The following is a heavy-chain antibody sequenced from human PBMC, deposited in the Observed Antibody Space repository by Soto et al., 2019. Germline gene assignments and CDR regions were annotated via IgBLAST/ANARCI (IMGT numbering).Heavy chain of an antibody. CDR1: GGTFSSYA. Sequence: SVKVSCKASGGTFSSYAISWVRQAPGQGLEWMGGIIPIFGTANYAQKFQGRVTITADESTSTAYMELSSLRSEDTAVYYCARDRRDGYAFDYWGHGTLVTVSS. J-gene: IGHJ4*01. CDR2: IIPIFGTA. CDR3: ARDRRDGYAFDY. V-gene: IGHV1-69*13. D-gene: IGHD5-18*01.